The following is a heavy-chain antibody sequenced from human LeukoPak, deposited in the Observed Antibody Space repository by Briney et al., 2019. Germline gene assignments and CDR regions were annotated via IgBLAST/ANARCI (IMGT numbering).Heavy chain of an antibody. V-gene: IGHV3-23*01. D-gene: IGHD4-17*01. CDR2: VSGSGEST. Sequence: GGSLRLSCEASGFAFSRYAMSWVRHPPGRGLEWVSSVSGSGESTFYAASVKRRFTISRDNSKNTVYLQMNSLRAEDTAPYYCVKDLGDDYENASDFWGQGTLVTVSS. J-gene: IGHJ3*01. CDR1: GFAFSRYA. CDR3: VKDLGDDYENASDF.